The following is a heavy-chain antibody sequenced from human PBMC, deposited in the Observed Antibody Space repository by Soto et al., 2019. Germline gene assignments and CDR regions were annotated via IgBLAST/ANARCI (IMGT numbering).Heavy chain of an antibody. CDR2: IYYSGST. Sequence: PSETLSLTCTVSGGSISSYYWSWIRQPPGKGLEWIGYIYYSGSTNYNPSLESRVTISVDTSKNQFSLKLSSVTAADTAVYYCARVKATYNWFFDLWGHGTLVTVSS. CDR3: ARVKATYNWFFDL. V-gene: IGHV4-59*01. CDR1: GGSISSYY. D-gene: IGHD5-12*01. J-gene: IGHJ2*01.